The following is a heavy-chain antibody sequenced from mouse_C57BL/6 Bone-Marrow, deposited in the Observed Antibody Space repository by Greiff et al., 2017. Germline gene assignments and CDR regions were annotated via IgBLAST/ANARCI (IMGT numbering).Heavy chain of an antibody. D-gene: IGHD1-1*01. CDR3: ARDGSSSCDY. CDR1: GYTFTDYY. CDR2: INPYNGGT. J-gene: IGHJ2*01. V-gene: IGHV1-19*01. Sequence: EVQLQQSGPVLVKPGASVKMSCKASGYTFTDYYMNWVKQSHGKSLEWIGVINPYNGGTSYNQKFKGKATLTVDKSSSTAYMELNSLTSEDSAVYYCARDGSSSCDYWGQGTTLTVSS.